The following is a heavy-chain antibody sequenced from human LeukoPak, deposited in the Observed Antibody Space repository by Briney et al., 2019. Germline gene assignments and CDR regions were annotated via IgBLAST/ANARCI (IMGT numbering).Heavy chain of an antibody. CDR1: GFTFSSYG. Sequence: GRSLRLSCAASGFTFSSYGMNWVRQAPGQGLEWISYISSGGSTVYYADSVKGRFTVSRDNAENALFLQMNSPRVEDTAVYYCARDMRGGFSSGGADCWGQGALVTVSS. J-gene: IGHJ4*02. V-gene: IGHV3-48*01. CDR3: ARDMRGGFSSGGADC. CDR2: ISSGGSTV. D-gene: IGHD3-10*01.